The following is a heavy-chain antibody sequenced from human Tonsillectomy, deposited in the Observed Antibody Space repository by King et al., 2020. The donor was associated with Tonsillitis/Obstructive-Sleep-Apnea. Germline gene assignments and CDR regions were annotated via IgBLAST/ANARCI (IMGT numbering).Heavy chain of an antibody. CDR2: IYYSGST. Sequence: VQLQESGPGLVKPSETLSLTCTVSGGSISSYYWSWIRQPPGKGLEWIGYIYYSGSTNYNPSLKSRVTISVDTSKNQFSLKLSSVTAADTAVYYCARTRYSYGYHFDSWGQGTLVTVSS. J-gene: IGHJ4*02. D-gene: IGHD5-18*01. CDR3: ARTRYSYGYHFDS. V-gene: IGHV4-59*08. CDR1: GGSISSYY.